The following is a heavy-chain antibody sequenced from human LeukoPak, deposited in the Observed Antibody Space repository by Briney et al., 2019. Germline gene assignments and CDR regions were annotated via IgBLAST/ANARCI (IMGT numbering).Heavy chain of an antibody. CDR2: IYYSGST. J-gene: IGHJ4*02. Sequence: SETLSLTCTVSGGSIGSFSYYWGWIRQPPGKGLEWIGSIYYSGSTYYNPSLKSRVTISVDTSKNQFSLKLSSVTAADTAVYYCARGPHCSGGSCYYFDYWGQGTLVAVSS. V-gene: IGHV4-39*07. CDR3: ARGPHCSGGSCYYFDY. D-gene: IGHD2-15*01. CDR1: GGSIGSFSYY.